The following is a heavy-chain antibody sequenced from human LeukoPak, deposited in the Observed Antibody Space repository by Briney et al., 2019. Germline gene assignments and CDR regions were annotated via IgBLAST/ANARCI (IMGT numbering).Heavy chain of an antibody. Sequence: PSEILSLTCAVYGGSFSGYYWSWIRQPPGKGLEWIGEINHSGSTNYNPSLKSRVTISVDTSKNQFSLKLSSVTAADTAVYYCARPPYCSSASCYRAFDIWGQGTMVTVSS. CDR3: ARPPYCSSASCYRAFDI. CDR1: GGSFSGYY. J-gene: IGHJ3*02. CDR2: INHSGST. D-gene: IGHD2-2*01. V-gene: IGHV4-34*01.